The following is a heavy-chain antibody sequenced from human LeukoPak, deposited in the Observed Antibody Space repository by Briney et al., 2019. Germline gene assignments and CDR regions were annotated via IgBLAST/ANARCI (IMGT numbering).Heavy chain of an antibody. CDR2: INHSGST. V-gene: IGHV4-34*01. D-gene: IGHD2-2*01. J-gene: IGHJ6*02. CDR3: ARVTYQYGMDV. CDR1: GGSFSGYY. Sequence: SETLSLTCAVYGGSFSGYYWSWIRQPPGKGLEWIGEINHSGSTNYNPSLKSRVTISVGTSKNQFSLKLSSVTAADTAVYYCARVTYQYGMDVWGQGTTVTVSS.